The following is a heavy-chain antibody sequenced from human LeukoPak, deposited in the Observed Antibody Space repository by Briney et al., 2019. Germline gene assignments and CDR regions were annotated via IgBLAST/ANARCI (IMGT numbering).Heavy chain of an antibody. CDR1: GFTFSSSW. J-gene: IGHJ4*02. D-gene: IGHD2-2*02. CDR3: ARPHCSSTSCYNRTAF. CDR2: IKQDGSEK. Sequence: GGSLRLSCAASGFTFSSSWMSWVREAPGKGLEWVANIKQDGSEKYYVDSVKGRFTISRDNAKNSLYLQMNSPRAEDTAVYYCARPHCSSTSCYNRTAFRGQGTLVTVSS. V-gene: IGHV3-7*01.